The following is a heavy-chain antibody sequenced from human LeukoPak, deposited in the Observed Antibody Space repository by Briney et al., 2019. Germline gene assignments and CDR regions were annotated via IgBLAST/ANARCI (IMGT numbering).Heavy chain of an antibody. CDR1: GFTFSSYG. CDR2: IRYDGSNK. Sequence: GGSLRLSCAASGFTFSSYGMHWVRQAPGKGLEWVAFIRYDGSNKYYADSVKGRFTISRDNSKNTLYLQMNSLRAEDTAVYYCAKDRRIQLWLANNWFDPWGQGTLVTVSS. V-gene: IGHV3-30*02. D-gene: IGHD5-18*01. CDR3: AKDRRIQLWLANNWFDP. J-gene: IGHJ5*02.